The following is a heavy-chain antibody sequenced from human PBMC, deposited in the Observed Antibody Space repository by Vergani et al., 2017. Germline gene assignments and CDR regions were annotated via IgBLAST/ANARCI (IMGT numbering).Heavy chain of an antibody. D-gene: IGHD3-22*01. V-gene: IGHV1-3*01. J-gene: IGHJ4*02. CDR2: INAGNGNT. CDR1: GYTFTSYA. CDR3: ARDNGRWLLTFSPLDY. Sequence: QVQLVQSGAEVKKPGASVKVSCKASGYTFTSYAMHWVRQAPGQRLEWMGWINAGNGNTKYSQKFQGRVTITRDTSASTAYMELSSLRSEDTAVYYCARDNGRWLLTFSPLDYWGQGTLVTVSS.